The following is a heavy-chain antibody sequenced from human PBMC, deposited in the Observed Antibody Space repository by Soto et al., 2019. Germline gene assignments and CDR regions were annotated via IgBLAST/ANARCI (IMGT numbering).Heavy chain of an antibody. D-gene: IGHD3-22*01. CDR3: TRGDDSSGYYYVSPVY. CDR2: IYPGDSDT. J-gene: IGHJ4*02. CDR1: WYRFTSYG. V-gene: IGHV5-51*01. Sequence: GVSKKISCKGSWYRFTSYGSGWVRQIPGKGLEWMGIIYPGDSDTRYSPSFQGQVTISADKSISTAYLQWSSLKASDTAMYYFTRGDDSSGYYYVSPVYWGQGTLVTVSS.